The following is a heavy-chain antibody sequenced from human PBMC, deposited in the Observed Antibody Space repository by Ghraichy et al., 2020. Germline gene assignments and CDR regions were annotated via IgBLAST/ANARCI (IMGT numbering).Heavy chain of an antibody. Sequence: GGSLRLSCAASGFDLSSYGMHWVRQAPGKELEWVAIIWINGGNKGYIDSVKGRFTISRDTSKNTLFLQMDSLRVEDTAMYFCARDRVHIWSYVGFFDLWGQGAMVTVSP. CDR3: ARDRVHIWSYVGFFDL. CDR2: IWINGGNK. D-gene: IGHD1-1*01. CDR1: GFDLSSYG. J-gene: IGHJ3*01. V-gene: IGHV3-33*01.